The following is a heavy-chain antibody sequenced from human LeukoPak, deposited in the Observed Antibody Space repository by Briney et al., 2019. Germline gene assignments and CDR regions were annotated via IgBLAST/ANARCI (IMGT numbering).Heavy chain of an antibody. V-gene: IGHV3-23*01. J-gene: IGHJ4*02. CDR3: ARGHTAVTRHFDF. Sequence: GGSLRLSCAASGFTFSSYAMSWVRQAPGRGLEWVSAISGSGGSTYYADSVKGRFTISRDNAKNSLYLQMNSLRAEDTAVYYCARGHTAVTRHFDFWGQGTLVTVSS. CDR2: ISGSGGST. CDR1: GFTFSSYA. D-gene: IGHD4-17*01.